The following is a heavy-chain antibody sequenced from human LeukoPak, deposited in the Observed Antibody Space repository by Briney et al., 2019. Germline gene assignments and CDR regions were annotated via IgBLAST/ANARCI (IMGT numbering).Heavy chain of an antibody. D-gene: IGHD1-26*01. CDR1: GFTFSSYS. J-gene: IGHJ6*02. Sequence: PGGSLRLSCAASGFTFSSYSMNWVRQAPGKGLEWVSSISGSSSYIYYADSVKGRFTISRDNAKNSLYLQMNSLRAEDTAIYYCGKVAATYYGLDVWGQGTTVTVSS. V-gene: IGHV3-21*04. CDR2: ISGSSSYI. CDR3: GKVAATYYGLDV.